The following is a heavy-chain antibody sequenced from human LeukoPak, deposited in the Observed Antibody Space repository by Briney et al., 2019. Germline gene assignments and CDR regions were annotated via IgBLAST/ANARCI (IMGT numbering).Heavy chain of an antibody. V-gene: IGHV3-23*01. CDR2: IVGSGGST. D-gene: IGHD2/OR15-2a*01. CDR3: AKASIYYYMDV. CDR1: GFTFSSYV. J-gene: IGHJ6*03. Sequence: GGSLRLSCAASGFTFSSYVMTWVRQAPGKGLEWVSGIVGSGGSTYYADPVKGRFTISRDNSKNTLYLQMNNVRAEDTAVYYCAKASIYYYMDVWGRGTTVTVS.